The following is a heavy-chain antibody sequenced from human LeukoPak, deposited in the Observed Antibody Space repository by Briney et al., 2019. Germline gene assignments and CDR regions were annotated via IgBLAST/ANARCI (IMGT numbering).Heavy chain of an antibody. Sequence: GGSLRLSCAASGFTFDDYGMSWVRQAPGKGLEWVSGINWIGGSTGYADSVKGRFTISRDNAKNSLYLRMNSLRAEDTALYYCARADYGDGPFDYWGQGTLVTVSS. CDR1: GFTFDDYG. J-gene: IGHJ4*02. D-gene: IGHD4-17*01. CDR3: ARADYGDGPFDY. CDR2: INWIGGST. V-gene: IGHV3-20*04.